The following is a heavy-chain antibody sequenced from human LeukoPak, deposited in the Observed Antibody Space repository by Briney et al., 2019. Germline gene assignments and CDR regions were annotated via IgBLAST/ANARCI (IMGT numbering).Heavy chain of an antibody. D-gene: IGHD6-19*01. V-gene: IGHV3-21*01. Sequence: GGSLRLSCAASGFTFSSYSMNWVRQAPGKGLEWVSSISSSGSYIYYADSVKGRFTISRDNAKNSLYLQMNSLRAEDTAVYYCARVSSGWYEGFDYWGQGTLVTVSS. CDR3: ARVSSGWYEGFDY. J-gene: IGHJ4*02. CDR1: GFTFSSYS. CDR2: ISSSGSYI.